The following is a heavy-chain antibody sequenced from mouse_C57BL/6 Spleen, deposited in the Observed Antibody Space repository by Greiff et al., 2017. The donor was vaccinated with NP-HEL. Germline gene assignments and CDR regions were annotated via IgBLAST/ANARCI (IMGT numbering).Heavy chain of an antibody. V-gene: IGHV1-53*01. CDR3: AGEDYGSSYWYFDV. CDR1: GYTFTSYW. CDR2: INPSNGGT. J-gene: IGHJ1*03. Sequence: QVQLQQSGTELVKPGASVKLSCKASGYTFTSYWMHWVKQRPGQGLEWIGYINPSNGGTNYNQKFKSKATLTVDKSSSTAYKKLSSLTSEDSAVYYCAGEDYGSSYWYFDVWGTGTTVTVSS. D-gene: IGHD1-1*01.